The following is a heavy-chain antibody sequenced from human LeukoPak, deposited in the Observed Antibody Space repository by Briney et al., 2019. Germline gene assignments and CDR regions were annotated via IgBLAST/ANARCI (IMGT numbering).Heavy chain of an antibody. Sequence: GASVKVSCKASGYSFVGYGITWVRQAPGQGLEWMGWFNPENGNTNYAQKVQGRVTMTADTSTSTSYMELRSLRSDDTAVYYCARLGRYSSDNSFDYWGQGTLVTVSS. CDR3: ARLGRYSSDNSFDY. CDR1: GYSFVGYG. J-gene: IGHJ4*02. V-gene: IGHV1-18*01. CDR2: FNPENGNT. D-gene: IGHD6-19*01.